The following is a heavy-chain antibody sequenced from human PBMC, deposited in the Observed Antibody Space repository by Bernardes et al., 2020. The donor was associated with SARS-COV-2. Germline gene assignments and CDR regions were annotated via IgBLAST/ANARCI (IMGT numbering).Heavy chain of an antibody. V-gene: IGHV3-23*01. CDR3: AKDDKYSVFRTGNSLDF. CDR2: ISYTGDST. J-gene: IGHJ4*02. Sequence: GSLRLSCAGSEFTFWNCDMSWVRQAPGKGLDWVSTISYTGDSTYYADSVKGRFSISRDNSKNTLYLLMSSLRVEDTAIYYCAKDDKYSVFRTGNSLDFWGQGTLVTVSS. CDR1: EFTFWNCD. D-gene: IGHD3-9*01.